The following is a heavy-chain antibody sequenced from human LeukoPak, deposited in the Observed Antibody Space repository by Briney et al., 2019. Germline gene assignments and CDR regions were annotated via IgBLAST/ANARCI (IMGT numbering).Heavy chain of an antibody. CDR2: IYHSGST. D-gene: IGHD2-2*01. V-gene: IGHV4-39*07. CDR3: ARAYCSSTSCYWGNNWFDP. J-gene: IGHJ5*02. Sequence: PSETLSLTCTVSGGSISSSSYYWGWIRQPPGKGLEWIGYIYHSGSTYYNPSLKSRVTISVDRSKNQFSLKLSSVTAADTAVYYCARAYCSSTSCYWGNNWFDPWGQGTLVTVSS. CDR1: GGSISSSSYY.